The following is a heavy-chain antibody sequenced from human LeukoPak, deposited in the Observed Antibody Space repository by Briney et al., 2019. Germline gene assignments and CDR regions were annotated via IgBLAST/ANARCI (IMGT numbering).Heavy chain of an antibody. CDR3: ARDRYCSSTSCSPYPGS. J-gene: IGHJ5*02. D-gene: IGHD2-2*01. CDR2: IYTSGST. V-gene: IGHV4-4*07. CDR1: GGSISSYY. Sequence: SETLSLTCTVSGGSISSYYWSWIRQPAGKGLEWIGRIYTSGSTNYNPSLKSRVTMSVDTSKNQFSLKLSSVTAADTAVYYCARDRYCSSTSCSPYPGSWGQGTLVTVSS.